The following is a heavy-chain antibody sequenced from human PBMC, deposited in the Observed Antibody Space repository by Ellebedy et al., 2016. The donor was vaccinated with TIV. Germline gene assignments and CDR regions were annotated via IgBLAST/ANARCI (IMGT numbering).Heavy chain of an antibody. Sequence: SETLSLXXTVSGGSISSSNYYWGWIRQPPGKGLEWIGSIYYSGPTYYSPSLRSRVTMSVDTSKNHFALRLNSVTAADTAMYYCARHLLVDCYGSGSSPYWYFDLWGRGTLVTVSS. V-gene: IGHV4-39*01. J-gene: IGHJ2*01. CDR3: ARHLLVDCYGSGSSPYWYFDL. CDR2: IYYSGPT. CDR1: GGSISSSNYY. D-gene: IGHD3-10*01.